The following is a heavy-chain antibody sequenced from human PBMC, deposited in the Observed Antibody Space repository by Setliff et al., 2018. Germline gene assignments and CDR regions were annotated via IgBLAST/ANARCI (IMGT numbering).Heavy chain of an antibody. CDR2: INPNSGAT. Sequence: ASVKVSCKASGYTFTSYAMNWARQAPGQGLEWMGRINPNSGATNFAQKFQGRVTMTRDTSISTAYMELSSLRSDDTAVYYCATIGLDTAMITGVLFDFWGQGTLVTVSS. CDR3: ATIGLDTAMITGVLFDF. D-gene: IGHD5-18*01. CDR1: GYTFTSYA. V-gene: IGHV1-2*06. J-gene: IGHJ4*02.